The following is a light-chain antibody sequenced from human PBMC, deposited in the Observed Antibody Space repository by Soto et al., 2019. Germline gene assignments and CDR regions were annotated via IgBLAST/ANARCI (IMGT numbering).Light chain of an antibody. V-gene: IGKV3-11*01. J-gene: IGKJ1*01. CDR1: QSVSSY. CDR2: DAS. CDR3: QQRSNWPLT. Sequence: EIVLTQSPATLSLSPGERATLSCRASQSVSSYLAWYQQKPGQAPRLLIYDASNRATGIPARFSGSGSGTELTLTISSLEPEDFAVYYCQQRSNWPLTFGQGNKVEIK.